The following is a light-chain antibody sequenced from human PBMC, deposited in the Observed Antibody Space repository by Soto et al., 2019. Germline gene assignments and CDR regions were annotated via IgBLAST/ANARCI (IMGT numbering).Light chain of an antibody. CDR2: GAS. J-gene: IGKJ2*01. CDR1: QSVSSSY. V-gene: IGKV3-20*01. CDR3: QQYGSSPPYT. Sequence: EIGLTQSPGTLSLSPGERATLSCRASQSVSSSYLAWYQQKPGQAPWLLIYGASSRATGIPDRLSGSGSGTDSTLTISRLEPEDFAVYYCQQYGSSPPYTFGQGTKLEIK.